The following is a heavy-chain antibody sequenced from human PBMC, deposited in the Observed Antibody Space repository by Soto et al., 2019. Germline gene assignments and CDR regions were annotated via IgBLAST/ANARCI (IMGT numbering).Heavy chain of an antibody. CDR1: GGSISSYY. Sequence: SETLSLTCTVSGGSISSYYGSWIRQPPGKGLEWIGYIYYGGSTNYNPSLKSRVTVSVDTSKNQFSLKLSSVTAADTAVYYCARVAPSTVSITYYYYYMDVWGEGTTVTVSS. CDR2: IYYGGST. CDR3: ARVAPSTVSITYYYYYMDV. V-gene: IGHV4-59*01. D-gene: IGHD4-17*01. J-gene: IGHJ6*03.